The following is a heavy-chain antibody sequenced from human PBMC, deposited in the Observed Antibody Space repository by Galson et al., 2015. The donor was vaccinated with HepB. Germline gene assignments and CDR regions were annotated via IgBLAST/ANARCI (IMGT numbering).Heavy chain of an antibody. V-gene: IGHV1-18*01. D-gene: IGHD4-17*01. Sequence: SAKVSCKASGYTFTSYGISWVRQAPGQGLEWMGWISAYNGNTNYAQKLQGRVTMTTDTSTSTAYMELRSLRSDDTAVYYCARATSYGDYDYYYYYYMDVWGKGTTVTVSS. CDR3: ARATSYGDYDYYYYYYMDV. J-gene: IGHJ6*03. CDR2: ISAYNGNT. CDR1: GYTFTSYG.